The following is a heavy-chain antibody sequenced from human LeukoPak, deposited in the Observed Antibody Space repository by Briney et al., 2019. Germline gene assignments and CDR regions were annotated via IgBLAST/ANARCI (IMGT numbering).Heavy chain of an antibody. V-gene: IGHV3-23*01. D-gene: IGHD6-13*01. CDR3: AKAGIAAAGTGWFDP. Sequence: GGPLRPPCTAFGFTLSSYAMSWVRQAPGKGLEWVSAISGSGGSTYYADSVKGRFTISRDNSKNTLYLQMNSLRAEDTAVYYCAKAGIAAAGTGWFDPWGQGTLVTVSS. J-gene: IGHJ5*02. CDR1: GFTLSSYA. CDR2: ISGSGGST.